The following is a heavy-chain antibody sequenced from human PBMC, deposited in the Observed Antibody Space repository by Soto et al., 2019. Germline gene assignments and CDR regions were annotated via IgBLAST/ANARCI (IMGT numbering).Heavy chain of an antibody. V-gene: IGHV4-34*01. Sequence: SETLSLTCAVYGGSFSGYYWSWIRQPPGKGLEWIGEINHSGSTNYNPSLKSQVTISVDTSKNQFSLKLSSVTAADTAVYYCARCYYDSSGYYYVYYYYYGMDVWGQGTTVTVSS. CDR2: INHSGST. CDR1: GGSFSGYY. J-gene: IGHJ6*02. D-gene: IGHD3-22*01. CDR3: ARCYYDSSGYYYVYYYYYGMDV.